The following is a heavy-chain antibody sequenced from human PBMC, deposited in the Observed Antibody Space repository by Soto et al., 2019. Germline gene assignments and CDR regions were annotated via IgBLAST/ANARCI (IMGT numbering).Heavy chain of an antibody. D-gene: IGHD3-22*01. V-gene: IGHV1-18*01. CDR1: GYTFTSYG. CDR3: AREIPRGYYYDSSGYNWFDP. Sequence: VASVKVSCKASGYTFTSYGITWVRQAPGQGLEWMGWISAYNGNTNYAQKLQGRVTMTTDTSTSTAYMELRSLRSDDTAVYYCAREIPRGYYYDSSGYNWFDPWGQGTLVTVSP. J-gene: IGHJ5*02. CDR2: ISAYNGNT.